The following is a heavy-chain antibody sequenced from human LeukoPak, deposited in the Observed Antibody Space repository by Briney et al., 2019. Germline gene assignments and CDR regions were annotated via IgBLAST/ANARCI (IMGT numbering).Heavy chain of an antibody. CDR3: ARGYYGTGKFDY. Sequence: GRSLRLSCGASGFTFNTYGIHWVRQAPGKGLEWVAVTWYDRSIRYHADSVKGRFSISRDNIKNTVYLQMNSLRAEDTAVYYCARGYYGTGKFDYWGQGTLVTVSS. CDR1: GFTFNTYG. V-gene: IGHV3-33*01. D-gene: IGHD3-10*01. CDR2: TWYDRSIR. J-gene: IGHJ4*02.